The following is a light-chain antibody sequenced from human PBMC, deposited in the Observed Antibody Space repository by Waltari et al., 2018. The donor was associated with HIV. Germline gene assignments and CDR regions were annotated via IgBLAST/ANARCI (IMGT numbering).Light chain of an antibody. V-gene: IGLV1-40*01. CDR2: GNK. Sequence: QSVLTQPPSVSGPPGQRVTLSCTGSTYNIGADYDVPWYQQIPGTAPKLLISGNKNRPSGVPDRFSASKSGTSASLTITGLQAEDEADYFCQSYDITLSASVVFGGGTKLTVL. CDR1: TYNIGADYD. CDR3: QSYDITLSASVV. J-gene: IGLJ2*01.